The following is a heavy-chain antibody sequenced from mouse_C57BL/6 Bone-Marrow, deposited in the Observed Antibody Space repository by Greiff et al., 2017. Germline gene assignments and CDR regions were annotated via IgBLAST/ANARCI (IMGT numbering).Heavy chain of an antibody. CDR3: ARSAKNFDY. CDR1: GYTFTSYW. V-gene: IGHV1-72*01. CDR2: IDPNRGGT. J-gene: IGHJ2*01. Sequence: QVQLQQPGAELVKPGASVKLSCKASGYTFTSYWVHWVKQRPGRGLEWIGRIDPNRGGTNYTEKFQSKATLTVDKPSSTAYMQHSSLTSEDSAVYYCARSAKNFDYWGQGTTLTVSS.